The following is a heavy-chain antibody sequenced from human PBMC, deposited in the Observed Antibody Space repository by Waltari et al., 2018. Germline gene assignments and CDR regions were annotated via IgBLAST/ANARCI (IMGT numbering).Heavy chain of an antibody. Sequence: EVQLVESGGGLVQPGGSLRLSCAASGFTVSSNYMSWARQAPGKGLQWVSFIYSGGSTYYADSVKGRFTISRDNSKNTLYLQMNSLRAEDTAVYYCARIRRRYGPFDIWGQGTMVTVSS. CDR3: ARIRRRYGPFDI. V-gene: IGHV3-66*02. CDR2: IYSGGST. CDR1: GFTVSSNY. J-gene: IGHJ3*02. D-gene: IGHD3-9*01.